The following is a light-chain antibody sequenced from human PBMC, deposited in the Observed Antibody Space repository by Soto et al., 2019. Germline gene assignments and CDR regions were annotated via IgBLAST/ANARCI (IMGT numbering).Light chain of an antibody. J-gene: IGLJ2*01. Sequence: QLVLTKSPSASASLGASVKLTCTLSSGHSSYSIAWHQQQPDKGPRYLMSLNSDGRHSKGDGVPDRFSGSSSGAERYLTISTLQSEDEADYYCQTWDTGIVFFGGGTKLTVL. CDR3: QTWDTGIVF. V-gene: IGLV4-69*01. CDR2: LNSDGRH. CDR1: SGHSSYS.